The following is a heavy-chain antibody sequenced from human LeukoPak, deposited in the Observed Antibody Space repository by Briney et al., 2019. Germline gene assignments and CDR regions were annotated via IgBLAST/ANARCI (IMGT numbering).Heavy chain of an antibody. CDR1: GGSISSYY. D-gene: IGHD6-19*01. V-gene: IGHV4-4*07. Sequence: PSETLSLTCTVSGGSISSYYVSCIRQPAGKGLEWIGRIYTSGSTNYNPSLKSRVTISVDKSKNQFSLKLSSVTAADTAVYYCASHRQVAGTEPPGYMDVWGKGTTVTVSS. J-gene: IGHJ6*03. CDR3: ASHRQVAGTEPPGYMDV. CDR2: IYTSGST.